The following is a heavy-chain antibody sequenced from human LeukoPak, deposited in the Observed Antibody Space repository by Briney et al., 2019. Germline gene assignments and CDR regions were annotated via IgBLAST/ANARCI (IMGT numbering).Heavy chain of an antibody. D-gene: IGHD6-13*01. J-gene: IGHJ5*02. Sequence: PSETLSLTCTVSGYSISSGYYWGWIRQPPGKGLEWIGSIYHSGSTYYNPSLKSRVTILVDTSKNQFSLKLSSVTAADTAVYYCARRGSSWYGNWFDPWGQGTLVTVSS. CDR3: ARRGSSWYGNWFDP. CDR2: IYHSGST. V-gene: IGHV4-38-2*02. CDR1: GYSISSGYY.